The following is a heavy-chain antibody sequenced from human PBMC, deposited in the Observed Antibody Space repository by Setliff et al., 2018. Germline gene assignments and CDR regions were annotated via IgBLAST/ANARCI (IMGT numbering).Heavy chain of an antibody. Sequence: GGSLRLSCVVSGFSFSRHWMSWVRQAPGKGLEWVANIKKDGSIKYYLDSVRGRFTISRDNAENSLTLQMNSLRVEDTAVYYCSRDLQGSGDYVVDYWGQGTLVTVS. J-gene: IGHJ4*02. D-gene: IGHD4-17*01. V-gene: IGHV3-7*01. CDR1: GFSFSRHW. CDR3: SRDLQGSGDYVVDY. CDR2: IKKDGSIK.